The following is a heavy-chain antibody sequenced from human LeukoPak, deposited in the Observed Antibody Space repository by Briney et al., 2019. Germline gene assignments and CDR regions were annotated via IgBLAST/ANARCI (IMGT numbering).Heavy chain of an antibody. CDR2: IYYSGST. CDR1: GGSISSYY. D-gene: IGHD3-3*01. Sequence: SETLSLTCTVSGGSISSYYWSWIRQPPGKGLEWIGYIYYSGSTNYNPSLKSRVTISVDTSENQFSLKLSSVTAADTAVYYCAREKAPWYYDFWSGYPAYYYYMDVWGKGTTVTVSS. J-gene: IGHJ6*03. CDR3: AREKAPWYYDFWSGYPAYYYYMDV. V-gene: IGHV4-59*01.